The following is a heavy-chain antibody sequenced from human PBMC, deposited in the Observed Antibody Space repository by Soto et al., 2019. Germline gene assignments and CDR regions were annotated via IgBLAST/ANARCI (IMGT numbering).Heavy chain of an antibody. CDR3: ARGSGYYYGDDY. D-gene: IGHD3-22*01. V-gene: IGHV1-3*05. CDR1: GYTFTSYA. J-gene: IGHJ4*02. CDR2: INAGNGNT. Sequence: QVQLVQSGAEEKKPGASVKVSCKASGYTFTSYAMHWLRQAPGQRLEWMGWINAGNGNTKYSQKFQGRVTITRDTSASKAYMELSSLRSEDTAVYYCARGSGYYYGDDYWGQGTLVTFSS.